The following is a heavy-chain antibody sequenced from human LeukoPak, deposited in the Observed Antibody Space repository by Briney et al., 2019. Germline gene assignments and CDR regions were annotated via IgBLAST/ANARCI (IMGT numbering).Heavy chain of an antibody. V-gene: IGHV1-46*01. CDR3: ARVGYFASGNFYNDRGGFDY. CDR2: INPSGGST. D-gene: IGHD3-10*01. CDR1: GYTFTSYY. Sequence: ASVKVSCKASGYTFTSYYMHWVRQAPGQGLEWMGFINPSGGSTSYAQKFQGRVTMTRDVSTSTVYMELSSLRSEDTAVYYCARVGYFASGNFYNDRGGFDYWGQGTLVTVSS. J-gene: IGHJ4*02.